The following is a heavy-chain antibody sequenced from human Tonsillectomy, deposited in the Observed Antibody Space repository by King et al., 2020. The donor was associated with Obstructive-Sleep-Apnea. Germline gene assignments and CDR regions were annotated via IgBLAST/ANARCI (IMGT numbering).Heavy chain of an antibody. CDR3: ARGSGAADVNWFDP. D-gene: IGHD6-13*01. V-gene: IGHV4-34*01. J-gene: IGHJ5*02. CDR2: INHSGST. CDR1: GGSFSDYY. Sequence: VQLQQWGAGLLTPSETLSLTCAVSGGSFSDYYWSCIRQPPGKGLEWIGEINHSGSTNYNPSLKSRVTISVDMSKNQFSLKLTSVTAADTAVYYCARGSGAADVNWFDPWGQGALVTVSS.